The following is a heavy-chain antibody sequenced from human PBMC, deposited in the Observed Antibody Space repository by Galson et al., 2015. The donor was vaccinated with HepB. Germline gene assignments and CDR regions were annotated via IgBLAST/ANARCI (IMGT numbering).Heavy chain of an antibody. D-gene: IGHD6-13*01. CDR3: AKDESSSWYYSVDY. CDR1: GFTFSSYG. V-gene: IGHV3-30*18. CDR2: ISYDGSNK. J-gene: IGHJ4*02. Sequence: SLRLSCAASGFTFSSYGMHWVRQAPGKGLEWVAVISYDGSNKYYADSVKGRFTISRDNSKNTLYLQMNSLRAEDTAVYYCAKDESSSWYYSVDYWGQGTLVTVSS.